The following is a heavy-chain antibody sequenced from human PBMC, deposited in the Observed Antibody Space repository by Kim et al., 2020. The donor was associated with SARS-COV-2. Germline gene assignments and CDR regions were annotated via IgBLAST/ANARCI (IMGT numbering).Heavy chain of an antibody. CDR1: GYSLTELS. V-gene: IGHV1-24*01. J-gene: IGHJ4*02. Sequence: ASVKVSCKVSGYSLTELSMNWVRQAPGKGLEWMGGFNPQHGEPINAQKFQGRVTMTEDTSTDTAYMELRSLRSEDTAVYYCATWGLGEFNSLLDYWGQGTLIIVSS. CDR3: ATWGLGEFNSLLDY. CDR2: FNPQHGEP. D-gene: IGHD3-10*01.